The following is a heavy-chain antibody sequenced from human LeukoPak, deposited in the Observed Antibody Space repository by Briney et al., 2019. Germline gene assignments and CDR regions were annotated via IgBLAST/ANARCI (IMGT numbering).Heavy chain of an antibody. D-gene: IGHD3-10*01. J-gene: IGHJ3*02. CDR3: AKDPKYYGSANDAFDI. CDR2: ISGSGGST. CDR1: GFTFSSYA. V-gene: IGHV3-23*01. Sequence: GGPLRLSCAASGFTFSSYAMSWVRQAPGKGLEWVSAISGSGGSTYYADSVKGRFTISRDNSKNTLYLQMNSLRAEDTAVYYCAKDPKYYGSANDAFDIWGQGTMVTVSS.